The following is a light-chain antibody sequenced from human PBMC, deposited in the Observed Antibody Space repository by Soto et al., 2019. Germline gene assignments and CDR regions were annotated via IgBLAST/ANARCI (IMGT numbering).Light chain of an antibody. CDR2: WAS. CDR1: QSVLHSSNNKNY. Sequence: DIVMTQSPDSLAVSLGERATINCKSSQSVLHSSNNKNYLNWYQQKPGQPPKLLIYWASTRESGVPDRFSGSGSGTDFTFTISSLQAEDVAVYYCQQFYTAPYTFGQGTKLEIK. CDR3: QQFYTAPYT. J-gene: IGKJ2*01. V-gene: IGKV4-1*01.